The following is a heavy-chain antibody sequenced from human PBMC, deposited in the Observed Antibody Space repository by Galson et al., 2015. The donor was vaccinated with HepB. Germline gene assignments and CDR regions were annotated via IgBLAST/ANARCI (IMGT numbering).Heavy chain of an antibody. D-gene: IGHD4-17*01. CDR3: AREGLDGDYGPPVVQTDY. V-gene: IGHV1-18*01. Sequence: SVKVSCKASGYTFTSYGISWVRQAPGQGLEWMGWISAYNGNTNYAQKLQGRVTMTTDTSTSTAYMELRSLRSDDTAVYYCAREGLDGDYGPPVVQTDYWGQGTLVTVSS. J-gene: IGHJ4*02. CDR2: ISAYNGNT. CDR1: GYTFTSYG.